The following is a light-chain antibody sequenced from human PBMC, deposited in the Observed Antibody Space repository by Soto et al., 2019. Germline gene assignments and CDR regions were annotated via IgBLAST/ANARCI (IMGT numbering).Light chain of an antibody. CDR2: GAS. J-gene: IGKJ1*01. CDR3: QQCGSSPWT. V-gene: IGKV3-20*01. CDR1: QSVSSTC. Sequence: EIVLTQSPGTLSLSPGETATLSCRASQSVSSTCLAWYQQKPGQAPRLLIYGASSRATGIPDRFSGSGSGTDFTLTISRLEPEDFAVYYCQQCGSSPWTFGQGTKVEVK.